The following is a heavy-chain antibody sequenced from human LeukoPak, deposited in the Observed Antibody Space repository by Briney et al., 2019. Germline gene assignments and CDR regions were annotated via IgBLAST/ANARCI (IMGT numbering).Heavy chain of an antibody. D-gene: IGHD6-13*01. J-gene: IGHJ3*02. CDR2: VYYRGNT. CDR3: ARHYIAAGGGDAFDI. V-gene: IGHV4-39*01. Sequence: SETLSLTCFVSGGSINKSTYYWAWIRQTPGKGLEWIGTVYYRGNTYYNPSLKSRVIISIDASKTHFSLKLSSVDAADTAVYYCARHYIAAGGGDAFDIWGQGTMVIASS. CDR1: GGSINKSTYY.